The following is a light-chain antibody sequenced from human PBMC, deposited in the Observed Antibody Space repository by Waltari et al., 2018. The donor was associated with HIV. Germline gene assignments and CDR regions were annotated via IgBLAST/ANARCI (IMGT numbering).Light chain of an antibody. CDR2: QDD. CDR1: GGSIAGHF. V-gene: IGLV6-57*04. J-gene: IGLJ3*02. Sequence: NFMLTQLHSVSESPWKTITISCTRRGGSIAGHFVQWYQQRPRSAPTTVIYQDDPRPSGVPLLFSGSIDSSSNSVSLTISGLQTEDEADYYCQSYDSNSVVVFGGGTKVTVL. CDR3: QSYDSNSVVV.